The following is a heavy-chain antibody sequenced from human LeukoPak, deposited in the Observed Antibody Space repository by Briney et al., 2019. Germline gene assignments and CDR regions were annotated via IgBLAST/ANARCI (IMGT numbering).Heavy chain of an antibody. D-gene: IGHD3-10*01. J-gene: IGHJ3*02. Sequence: ASVKVSCKASGYTFTGYYIHWVRQAPGQGLEWMGWINPNSGGTNFAQKFQGRVTMTRDTSISTAYMELSRLRSDDTALYYCATQFSYGSGSYYDTFDIWGQGTMVTVSS. CDR1: GYTFTGYY. CDR3: ATQFSYGSGSYYDTFDI. V-gene: IGHV1-2*02. CDR2: INPNSGGT.